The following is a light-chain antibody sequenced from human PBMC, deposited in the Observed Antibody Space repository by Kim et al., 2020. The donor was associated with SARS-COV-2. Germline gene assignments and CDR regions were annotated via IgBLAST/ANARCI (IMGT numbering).Light chain of an antibody. CDR2: DVS. Sequence: QSALTQPASVSGSPGQSISISCTGTSSDVGGYNYVSWYQQHPGKAPKLMIYDVSKRPSGVSNRFSGSKSGNTASLTISGLQTEDEADYYCSSYPNNIAWVFGGGTQLTVL. CDR3: SSYPNNIAWV. J-gene: IGLJ3*02. CDR1: SSDVGGYNY. V-gene: IGLV2-14*03.